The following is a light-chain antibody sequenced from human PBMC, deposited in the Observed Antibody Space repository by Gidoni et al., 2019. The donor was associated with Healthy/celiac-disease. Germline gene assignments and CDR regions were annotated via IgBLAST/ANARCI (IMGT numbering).Light chain of an antibody. CDR2: AAS. CDR3: QQLNSYPLT. J-gene: IGKJ4*01. CDR1: QGISSY. Sequence: DIQLTKSPSFLSASVGDRVTITCRASQGISSYLAWYQQKPGKAPKLLIYAASTLQSGVPSRFSGSGSGTEFTLTISSLQPEDFATYYCQQLNSYPLTFGGXTKVEIK. V-gene: IGKV1-9*01.